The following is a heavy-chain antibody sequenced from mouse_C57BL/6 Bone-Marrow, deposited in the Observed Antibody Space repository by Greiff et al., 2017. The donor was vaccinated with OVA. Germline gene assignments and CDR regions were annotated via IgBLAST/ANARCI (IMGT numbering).Heavy chain of an antibody. CDR3: ARGRGFGPWFAY. Sequence: VQLQESGAELARPGASVKLSCKASGYTFTSYGISWVKQRTGQGLEWIGEIYPRSGNTYYNEKFKGKSTLTADKSSSTAYMELRSLTSEDSAVYFCARGRGFGPWFAYGGQGTLVTVSA. CDR2: IYPRSGNT. J-gene: IGHJ3*01. V-gene: IGHV1-81*01. CDR1: GYTFTSYG.